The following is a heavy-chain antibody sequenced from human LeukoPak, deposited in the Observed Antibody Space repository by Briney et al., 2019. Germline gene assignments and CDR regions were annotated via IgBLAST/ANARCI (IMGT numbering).Heavy chain of an antibody. J-gene: IGHJ6*03. V-gene: IGHV1-46*01. D-gene: IGHD5-24*01. CDR2: INPSGGST. CDR3: AREIDPVEMATIRGIKYYYYMDV. Sequence: ASVKVSCKASGYTFTSYYMHWVRQAPGQGLEWMGIINPSGGSTRYAQKFQGRVTMTRDTSTSIVYMELSSLRSEDTAVYYCAREIDPVEMATIRGIKYYYYMDVWGKGTTVTISS. CDR1: GYTFTSYY.